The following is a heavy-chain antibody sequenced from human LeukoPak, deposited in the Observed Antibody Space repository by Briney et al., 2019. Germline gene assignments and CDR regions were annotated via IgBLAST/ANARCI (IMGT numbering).Heavy chain of an antibody. D-gene: IGHD6-19*01. J-gene: IGHJ4*02. CDR3: ARVSSAVAGSIDY. Sequence: ASVKVSCKASGYTFTGYYMHWVRQAPGQGLEWMGWINPNSGGTNYAQKFQGRVTMTRDTSISTAYMELSSLRSDDTAVYYCARVSSAVAGSIDYWGQGTLVTVSS. V-gene: IGHV1-2*02. CDR2: INPNSGGT. CDR1: GYTFTGYY.